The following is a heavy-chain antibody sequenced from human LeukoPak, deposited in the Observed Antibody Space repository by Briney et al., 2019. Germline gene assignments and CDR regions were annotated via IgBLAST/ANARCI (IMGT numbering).Heavy chain of an antibody. CDR2: INPSGGST. Sequence: ASVKVSCKASGYTFTSYYMHWVRQAPGQGLEWMGIINPSGGSTSYAQKFQGRVTMTRDTSTSTVYMELSSLRSEDTAVYYCARAHYCSGGSCYSGLFLRLWGQGTLVTVSS. V-gene: IGHV1-46*01. CDR1: GYTFTSYY. J-gene: IGHJ4*03. D-gene: IGHD2-15*01. CDR3: ARAHYCSGGSCYSGLFLRL.